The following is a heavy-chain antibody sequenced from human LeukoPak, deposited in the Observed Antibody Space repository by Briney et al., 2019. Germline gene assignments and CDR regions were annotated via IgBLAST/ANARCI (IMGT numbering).Heavy chain of an antibody. CDR1: GFTFRSYE. V-gene: IGHV3-48*03. CDR3: ARKTPGDY. Sequence: VGALRLSCAASGFTFRSYELNWVRHAPGKGPECVSYISSSGSTIYYEDSVKGRFTISRDNAKNSLYLQMNSLRAEDTAVYYCARKTPGDYWGQGTLVTVSS. CDR2: ISSSGSTI. J-gene: IGHJ4*02.